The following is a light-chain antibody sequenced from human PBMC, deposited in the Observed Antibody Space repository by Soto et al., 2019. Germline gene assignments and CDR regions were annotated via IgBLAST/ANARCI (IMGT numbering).Light chain of an antibody. CDR1: SSNIGKNN. J-gene: IGLJ2*01. CDR2: DNN. CDR3: GTWDTSLSGGV. Sequence: QSVLTQPPSVSAAPGQTVTISCSGSSSNIGKNNVCWYQQFPGTAPRILIYDNNKRPSGIPDRFSASKSGTSATLGITGLQAGDEAHYYCGTWDTSLSGGVFGGGTKLTVL. V-gene: IGLV1-51*01.